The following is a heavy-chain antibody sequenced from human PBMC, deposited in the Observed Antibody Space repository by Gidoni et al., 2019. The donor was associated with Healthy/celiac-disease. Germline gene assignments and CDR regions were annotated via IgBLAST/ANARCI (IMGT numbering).Heavy chain of an antibody. D-gene: IGHD7-27*01. Sequence: QVQLVESGGGLVKPGGSLTLSCAASGFPFRDYYMRWIRQAPGKGLEWVSYISSSGSTIYYADSVKGRFTISRDNAKNSLYLQMNSLRAEDTAVYYCARDPYLTGPYWYFDLWGRGTLVTVSS. J-gene: IGHJ2*01. CDR2: ISSSGSTI. CDR3: ARDPYLTGPYWYFDL. V-gene: IGHV3-11*01. CDR1: GFPFRDYY.